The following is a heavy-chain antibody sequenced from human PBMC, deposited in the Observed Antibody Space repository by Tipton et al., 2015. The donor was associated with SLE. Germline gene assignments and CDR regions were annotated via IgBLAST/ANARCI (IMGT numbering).Heavy chain of an antibody. CDR1: GFTFRNYN. Sequence: SLRLSCDASGFTFRNYNMRWIRQAPGKGLEWVAFISDSGSSIYYADSVKGRFTISRDNAKNSFYLQMDSLRGDDTAVYYCARQRGTWYFDFWGPGTLVRVSS. CDR2: ISDSGSSI. CDR3: ARQRGTWYFDF. D-gene: IGHD6-25*01. J-gene: IGHJ4*02. V-gene: IGHV3-11*04.